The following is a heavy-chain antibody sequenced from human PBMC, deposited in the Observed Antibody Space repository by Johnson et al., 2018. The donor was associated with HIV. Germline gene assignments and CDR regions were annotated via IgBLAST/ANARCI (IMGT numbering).Heavy chain of an antibody. D-gene: IGHD6-6*01. CDR3: AREGSSSSDDAFDI. CDR2: ISGSGSAR. J-gene: IGHJ3*02. CDR1: RLIFSDYF. V-gene: IGHV3-11*04. Sequence: QVQLVESGGGLVKPGGSLRLSCAASRLIFSDYFMSWIRQAPGKGLEWVASISGSGSARYYADSVKGRFTISRDNAKNTLYLQMNSLRAEDTAVYYCAREGSSSSDDAFDIWGQGTMVTGSS.